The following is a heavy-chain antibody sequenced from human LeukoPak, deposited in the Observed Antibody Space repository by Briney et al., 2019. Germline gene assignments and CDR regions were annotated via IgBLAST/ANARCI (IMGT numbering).Heavy chain of an antibody. V-gene: IGHV3-30-3*01. CDR1: GFTFSSYA. Sequence: GGSLRLSCEASGFTFSSYAMYWVRQAPGKGLEWVAVISFDGNKKVYADSVKGRFTISRGDPKNTVYLQMNNQRVEDTAVYYCAREGEIVNTGYFEYWGQGTLVTVSS. J-gene: IGHJ4*02. CDR2: ISFDGNKK. D-gene: IGHD1-1*01. CDR3: AREGEIVNTGYFEY.